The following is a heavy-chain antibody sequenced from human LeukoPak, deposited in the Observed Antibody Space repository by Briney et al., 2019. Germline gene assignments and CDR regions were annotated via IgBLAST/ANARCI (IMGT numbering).Heavy chain of an antibody. Sequence: ASVKVSCKASGYTFTGYYMHWVRQAPGQGLEWMGWINPNSGGTNYAQKFQGRVTMTRDTSISTAYMELSRLRSDDTAVYYCARDVVAAAANYYYYYMDVWGKGTTVTVSS. V-gene: IGHV1-2*02. J-gene: IGHJ6*03. D-gene: IGHD6-13*01. CDR2: INPNSGGT. CDR3: ARDVVAAAANYYYYYMDV. CDR1: GYTFTGYY.